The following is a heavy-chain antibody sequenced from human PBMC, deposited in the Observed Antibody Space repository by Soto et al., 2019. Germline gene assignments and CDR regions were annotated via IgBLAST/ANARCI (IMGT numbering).Heavy chain of an antibody. CDR3: AKPRGNSNLVGAFDI. D-gene: IGHD4-4*01. CDR1: GFTFSSYA. J-gene: IGHJ3*02. Sequence: GSLRLSCAASGFTFSSYAMSWVRQAPGKGLEWVAAISGSGGSTYYADSVKGRFTISRDNSKNTLYLQMNSLRAEDTAVYYYAKPRGNSNLVGAFDIWGQGTRVPVSS. CDR2: ISGSGGST. V-gene: IGHV3-23*01.